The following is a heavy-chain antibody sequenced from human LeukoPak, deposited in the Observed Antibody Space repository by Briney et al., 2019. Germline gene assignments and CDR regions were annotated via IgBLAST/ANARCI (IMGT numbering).Heavy chain of an antibody. Sequence: GASVKVSCKASGYTFTSYGISWVRQAPGQGLEWMGWISAYNGNTNYAQKLQGRVTMTTDTSTSTAYMELRSLRSGDTAVYYCARDRTTVTTDAFDIWGQGTMVTVSS. CDR3: ARDRTTVTTDAFDI. J-gene: IGHJ3*02. CDR1: GYTFTSYG. V-gene: IGHV1-18*01. D-gene: IGHD4-17*01. CDR2: ISAYNGNT.